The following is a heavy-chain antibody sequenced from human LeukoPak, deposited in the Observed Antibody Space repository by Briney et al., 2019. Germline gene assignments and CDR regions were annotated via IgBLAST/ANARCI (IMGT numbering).Heavy chain of an antibody. Sequence: SETLSLTCTVSGGSISSYYWSWIRQPPGKGLEWIGYIYYSGSTNYNPSLKSRVTISVDTSKNQFSLKLSSVTAADTAVYYCARDRRRYYYGSGSYYPYYYYGMEVWGQGTTVTVSS. J-gene: IGHJ6*02. CDR1: GGSISSYY. D-gene: IGHD3-10*01. CDR3: ARDRRRYYYGSGSYYPYYYYGMEV. CDR2: IYYSGST. V-gene: IGHV4-59*01.